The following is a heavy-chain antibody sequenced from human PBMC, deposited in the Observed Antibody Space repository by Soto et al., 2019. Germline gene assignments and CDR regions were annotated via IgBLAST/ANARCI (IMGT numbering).Heavy chain of an antibody. CDR3: ARVDERAYTGYGLYYFDS. CDR1: GFSLSNARMG. V-gene: IGHV2-26*01. Sequence: SGPTLVNPTETLTLTCTVSGFSLSNARMGVSWIRQSPGKALEWLAHVFSNDGKSYSTSLKSRLTISKDTSKSQVVLTMANMDPVDTATYYCARVDERAYTGYGLYYFDSWGQGTLVTVSS. CDR2: VFSNDGK. J-gene: IGHJ4*02. D-gene: IGHD5-12*01.